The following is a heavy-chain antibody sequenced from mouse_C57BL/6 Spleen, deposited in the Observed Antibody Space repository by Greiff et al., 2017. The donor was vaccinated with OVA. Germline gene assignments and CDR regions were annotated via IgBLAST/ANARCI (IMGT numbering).Heavy chain of an antibody. V-gene: IGHV1-15*01. CDR1: GYTFTDYE. CDR3: TRQRRPYAMDY. CDR2: IDPETGGT. D-gene: IGHD3-2*02. J-gene: IGHJ4*01. Sequence: VQLQQSGAELVRPGASVTLSCKASGYTFTDYEMHWVKQTPVHGLEWIGAIDPETGGTAYNQKFKGKAILTADKSSSTAYMELRSLTSEDSAVYYCTRQRRPYAMDYWGQGTSVTVSS.